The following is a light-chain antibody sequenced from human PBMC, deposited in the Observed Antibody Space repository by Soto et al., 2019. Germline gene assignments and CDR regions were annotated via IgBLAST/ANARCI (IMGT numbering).Light chain of an antibody. CDR2: DAS. Sequence: EIVLTQSPATLSLSPGERATLSCRASRSVSSYLAWYQQKPGQAPRLLIYDASNRATGIPARFSGSGSGTDFTLTISSLEPEDFAVYYCQHRSNWITFGQGTRLEIK. CDR1: RSVSSY. CDR3: QHRSNWIT. J-gene: IGKJ5*01. V-gene: IGKV3-11*01.